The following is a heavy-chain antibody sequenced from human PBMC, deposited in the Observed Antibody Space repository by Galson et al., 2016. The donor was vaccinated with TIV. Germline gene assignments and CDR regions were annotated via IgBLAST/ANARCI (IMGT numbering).Heavy chain of an antibody. V-gene: IGHV3-11*06. CDR1: GFIISDYC. CDR3: ARIIGISPSGPFDY. Sequence: SLRLSCAASGFIISDYCMSWIRQAPGKGLEWISSTGSSGNTHYAEFVKGRFTISRDNAANSLHLHMDSLRAEDTALFYCARIIGISPSGPFDYWGQGTLVTVSS. J-gene: IGHJ4*02. CDR2: TGSSGNT. D-gene: IGHD5-12*01.